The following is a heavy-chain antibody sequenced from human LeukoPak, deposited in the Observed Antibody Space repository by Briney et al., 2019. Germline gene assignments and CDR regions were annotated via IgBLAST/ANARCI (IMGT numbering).Heavy chain of an antibody. CDR2: INHSGST. J-gene: IGHJ4*02. Sequence: ASETLSLTCAVYGGSFSGYYWSWIRQPPGKGLEWIGEINHSGSTYYNPSLKSRVTISVDTSKNQFSLKLSSVTAADTAVHYCARMVRGVISYFDYWGQGTLVTVSS. D-gene: IGHD3-10*01. CDR1: GGSFSGYY. V-gene: IGHV4-34*01. CDR3: ARMVRGVISYFDY.